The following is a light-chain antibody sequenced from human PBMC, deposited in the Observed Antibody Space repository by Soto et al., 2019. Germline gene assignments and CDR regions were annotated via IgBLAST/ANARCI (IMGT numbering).Light chain of an antibody. CDR1: SSDVGGYIY. CDR2: DVS. V-gene: IGLV2-14*01. CDR3: SSYTSSGFYV. Sequence: QSALTQPASVSGSPGQSITISCSGTSSDVGGYIYVSWYQQHTGKAPKLMIYDVSDRPSGVSSRFSGSKSGNTASLTISGLQAEDEAEYYCSSYTSSGFYVFGTGTKVTVL. J-gene: IGLJ1*01.